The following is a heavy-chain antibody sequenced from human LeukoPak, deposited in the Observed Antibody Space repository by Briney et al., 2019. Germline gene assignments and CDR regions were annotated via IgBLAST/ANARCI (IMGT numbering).Heavy chain of an antibody. Sequence: GGSLRLSCAASGFTFDDYTMYWVRQAPGKGLEWVSVITWDGGSKYYADSVKGRSTISRDNSKTSLYLQMKSMRTEDAALYYCDRDCDRGLGDSIHYFDHWGQGTLVTVSS. J-gene: IGHJ4*02. CDR2: ITWDGGSK. D-gene: IGHD4-17*01. CDR3: DRDCDRGLGDSIHYFDH. V-gene: IGHV3-43*01. CDR1: GFTFDDYT.